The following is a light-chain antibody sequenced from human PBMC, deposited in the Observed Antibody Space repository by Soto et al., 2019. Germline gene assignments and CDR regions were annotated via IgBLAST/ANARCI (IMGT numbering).Light chain of an antibody. CDR1: SGHSGYI. CDR2: LEGSGSY. V-gene: IGLV4-60*02. CDR3: ETWDDNAGV. Sequence: QSVLTQSSSASASLGSSVKLTCTLSSGHSGYIIAWHQQQPGKAPRYLMKLEGSGSYNKGSGVPDRFSGSSSGADRYLTISNLQFEDEADYYCETWDDNAGVFGGGTKVTVL. J-gene: IGLJ3*02.